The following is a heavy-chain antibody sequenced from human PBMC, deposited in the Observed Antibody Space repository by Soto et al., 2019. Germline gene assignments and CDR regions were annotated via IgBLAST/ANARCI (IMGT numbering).Heavy chain of an antibody. CDR2: IYYSGST. V-gene: IGHV4-31*03. CDR3: ARDRTVNDGRGWFDP. J-gene: IGHJ5*02. D-gene: IGHD4-4*01. Sequence: SETLSLTCTVSGGSISSGGYYWSWIRQHPGKGLEWIGYIYYSGSTYYNPSLKSRVTISVDTSKNQFSLKLSSVTAADTAVYYCARDRTVNDGRGWFDPWGQGTLVTVSS. CDR1: GGSISSGGYY.